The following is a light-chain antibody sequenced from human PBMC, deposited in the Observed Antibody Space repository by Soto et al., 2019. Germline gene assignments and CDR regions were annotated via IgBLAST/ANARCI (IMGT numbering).Light chain of an antibody. V-gene: IGLV2-14*03. CDR1: SSDVGTYNS. CDR2: DVS. J-gene: IGLJ3*02. Sequence: QAASVSGSPGQSITVSCTGSSSDVGTYNSVSWYQQHPGKAPKLIIYDVSNRPSGVSNRFSGSKSGNTASLTISGLQTEDEADYYCGSYTSSSSWVFGGGTQLTVL. CDR3: GSYTSSSSWV.